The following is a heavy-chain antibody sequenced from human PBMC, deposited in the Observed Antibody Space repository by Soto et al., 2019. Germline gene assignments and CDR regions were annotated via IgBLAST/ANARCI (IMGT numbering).Heavy chain of an antibody. CDR1: GGTFSSYS. CDR3: ARDGGRHSGGIDY. Sequence: QVQLVQSGAEVKKPGSSVKVSCKASGGTFSSYSINWVRQAPGQGLEWMGEIIPIFGTANYAQKFQGRVTITADEYTRKAYMELSSLISEDTAVYYCARDGGRHSGGIDYWGQGTLVTVSS. J-gene: IGHJ4*02. V-gene: IGHV1-69*01. D-gene: IGHD1-26*01. CDR2: IIPIFGTA.